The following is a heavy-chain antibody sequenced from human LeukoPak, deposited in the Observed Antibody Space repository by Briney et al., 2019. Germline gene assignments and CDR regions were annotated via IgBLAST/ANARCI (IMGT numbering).Heavy chain of an antibody. D-gene: IGHD1-14*01. V-gene: IGHV3-21*01. CDR3: ARDMSTGLNYFDY. CDR1: GFSVSSSY. J-gene: IGHJ4*02. Sequence: GGSLRLSCAASGFSVSSSYISWVRQAPGKGLEWVSSISSSSSYIYYADSVKGRFTISRDNAKNSLYLQMNSLRAEDTAVYYCARDMSTGLNYFDYWGQGTLVTVSS. CDR2: ISSSSSYI.